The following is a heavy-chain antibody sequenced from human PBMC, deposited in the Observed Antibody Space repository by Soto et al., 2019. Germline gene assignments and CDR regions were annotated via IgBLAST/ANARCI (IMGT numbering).Heavy chain of an antibody. Sequence: DVQLVESGGGLVQPGGSLKLSCAASGFSISGSAMHWVRQASGKGLEWIGRIRSKANKYATSYAASVEGRFTISRDDSKNTAFLEMNDLKTEDSAVYFCTRPRIAVAGVFWYFDRWGRGTLVTVSS. CDR3: TRPRIAVAGVFWYFDR. V-gene: IGHV3-73*01. J-gene: IGHJ2*01. D-gene: IGHD6-19*01. CDR1: GFSISGSA. CDR2: IRSKANKYAT.